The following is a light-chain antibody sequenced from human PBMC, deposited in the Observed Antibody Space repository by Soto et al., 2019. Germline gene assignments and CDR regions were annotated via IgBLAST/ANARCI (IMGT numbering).Light chain of an antibody. V-gene: IGLV2-23*02. CDR1: SSDVGSYNL. Sequence: QSVLTQPASVSGSPGQSITISCTGTSSDVGSYNLVSWYQQHPCKAPKLMIYEVSKRPSGVSNRFSGSKSGNTASLTISGLQAEDEADYYCCSYAGSSTVVVFGGGTKLTVL. CDR3: CSYAGSSTVVV. J-gene: IGLJ2*01. CDR2: EVS.